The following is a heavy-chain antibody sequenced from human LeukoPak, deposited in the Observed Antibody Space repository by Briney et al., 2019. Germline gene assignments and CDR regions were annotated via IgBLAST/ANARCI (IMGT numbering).Heavy chain of an antibody. J-gene: IGHJ4*02. V-gene: IGHV4-34*01. CDR3: ARGTTGTTDGYFDY. CDR1: GGSFSGYY. CDR2: INHSGST. D-gene: IGHD1-1*01. Sequence: PSETLSLTCAVYGGSFSGYYWSWIRQPPGKGLEWIGEINHSGSTNYNPSLKSRVTISVDTSKTQFSLELSSVTAADTAVYYCARGTTGTTDGYFDYWGQGTLVTVSS.